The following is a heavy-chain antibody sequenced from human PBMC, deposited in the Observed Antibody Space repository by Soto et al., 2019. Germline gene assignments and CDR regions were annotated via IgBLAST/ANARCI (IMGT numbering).Heavy chain of an antibody. J-gene: IGHJ6*04. CDR1: GFTFSSYW. CDR3: ARGSPYYDFWSGYSQLDV. V-gene: IGHV3-74*01. D-gene: IGHD3-3*01. CDR2: INSDGSST. Sequence: EVQLVESGGGLVQPGGSLRLSCAASGFTFSSYWMHWVRQAPGKGLVWVSRINSDGSSTSYADSVKGRFTISRDNAKNTLYLQMNSLRAEDTAVYYFARGSPYYDFWSGYSQLDVWGKGTTVTVSS.